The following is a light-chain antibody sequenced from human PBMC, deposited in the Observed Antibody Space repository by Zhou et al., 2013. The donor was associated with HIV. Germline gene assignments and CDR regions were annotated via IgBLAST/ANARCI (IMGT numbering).Light chain of an antibody. Sequence: DIQMTQSPSSLSASVGDRVTITCRASPAITNSLAWYQQKPGKAPKLLVYATSRLESGVPSRFSGSGSGPDYTLTISSLQPEDFATYYCQQYFSTPLTFGGGTKVEIK. J-gene: IGKJ4*01. CDR3: QQYFSTPLT. V-gene: IGKV1-NL1*01. CDR1: PAITNS. CDR2: ATS.